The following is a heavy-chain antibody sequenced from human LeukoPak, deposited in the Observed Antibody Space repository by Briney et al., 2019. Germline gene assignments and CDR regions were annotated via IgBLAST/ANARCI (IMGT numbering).Heavy chain of an antibody. D-gene: IGHD3/OR15-3a*01. Sequence: ASVKVSCKASGYTFISYYMHWVRQAPGQGLEWMGIINPTGGSTSYAQKFQGRVTMTRDTSTSTAYMELSRLRSDDTAVYYCARDEGRRYREPGLDWGQGTLVTVSS. V-gene: IGHV1-46*01. CDR3: ARDEGRRYREPGLD. J-gene: IGHJ4*02. CDR1: GYTFISYY. CDR2: INPTGGST.